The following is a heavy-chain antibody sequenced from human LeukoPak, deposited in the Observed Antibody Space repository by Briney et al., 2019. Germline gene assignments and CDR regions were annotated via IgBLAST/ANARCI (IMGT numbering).Heavy chain of an antibody. CDR2: INPNSGGT. V-gene: IGHV1-2*02. Sequence: GASVKVSCKASGYTFTGYYMHWVRQAPGQGLEWMGWINPNSGGTNYAQKFQGRVTMTRDTSISTAYMELSSLRSEDTAVYYCARASYYDFCSGYIGRYYYYYMDVWGKGTTVTVSS. CDR1: GYTFTGYY. D-gene: IGHD3-3*01. J-gene: IGHJ6*03. CDR3: ARASYYDFCSGYIGRYYYYYMDV.